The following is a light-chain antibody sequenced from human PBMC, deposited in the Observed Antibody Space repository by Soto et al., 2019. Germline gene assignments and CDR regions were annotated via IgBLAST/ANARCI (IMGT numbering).Light chain of an antibody. Sequence: DIVLTQSPGTLSLSPGERATLSCRASQSVISTYLAWYQQKPGQAPRLLIYVASSRATGIPDRFSGSGSGTDFPLTISRLEPEDFAVYYCQQYRDSLGTFGQGTKVEIK. CDR2: VAS. CDR3: QQYRDSLGT. CDR1: QSVISTY. V-gene: IGKV3-20*01. J-gene: IGKJ1*01.